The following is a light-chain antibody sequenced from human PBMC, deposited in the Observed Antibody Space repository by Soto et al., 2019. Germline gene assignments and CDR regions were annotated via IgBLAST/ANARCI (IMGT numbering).Light chain of an antibody. V-gene: IGLV2-14*03. J-gene: IGLJ1*01. CDR2: DVN. Sequence: QSALTQPASVSGSPGXSXTISCTGTSSDVGGYNFVSWYQQHPGKVPKLMIFDVNRRPSGVSDRFSGSKSGNTASLTISGLQAEDEGDYYCCSYTSSSTHVFGSGTKLTVL. CDR1: SSDVGGYNF. CDR3: CSYTSSSTHV.